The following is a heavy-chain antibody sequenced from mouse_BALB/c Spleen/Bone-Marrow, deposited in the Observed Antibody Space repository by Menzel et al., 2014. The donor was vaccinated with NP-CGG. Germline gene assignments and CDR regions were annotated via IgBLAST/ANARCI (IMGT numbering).Heavy chain of an antibody. CDR2: FYPGSFHM. J-gene: IGHJ4*01. V-gene: IGHV1-62-2*01. D-gene: IGHD2-4*01. Sequence: VQLQQSGAGLVKPGASVKLSCKASGYTFTDYIIHWVKQRSGQGLEWIGWFYPGSFHMKYNEKFKDRATLTADKSSSTVYMELNRLASEDSAVYFCARHEERGIYSDSLYAMDYWGQGTSVTVSS. CDR3: ARHEERGIYSDSLYAMDY. CDR1: GYTFTDYI.